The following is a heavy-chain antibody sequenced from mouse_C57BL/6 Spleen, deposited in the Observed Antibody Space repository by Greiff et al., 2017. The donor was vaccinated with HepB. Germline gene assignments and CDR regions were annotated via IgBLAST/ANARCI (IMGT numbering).Heavy chain of an antibody. CDR2: IYPSDSET. Sequence: VQLQQPGAELVRPGSSVKLSCKASGYTFTSYWMDWVKQRPGQGLEWIGNIYPSDSETHYNQKFKDKATLTVDKSSSTAYMQLSSLTSEDSAVYYCARVYDYEGWFAYWGQGTLVTVSA. CDR3: ARVYDYEGWFAY. CDR1: GYTFTSYW. D-gene: IGHD2-4*01. J-gene: IGHJ3*01. V-gene: IGHV1-61*01.